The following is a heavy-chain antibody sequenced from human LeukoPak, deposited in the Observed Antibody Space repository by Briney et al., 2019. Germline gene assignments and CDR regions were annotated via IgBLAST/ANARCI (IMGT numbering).Heavy chain of an antibody. CDR2: IIPIFGTA. V-gene: IGHV1-69*13. J-gene: IGHJ5*02. CDR3: ARAGYRTYYYDSSGPQGWFDP. D-gene: IGHD3-22*01. CDR1: GGTFSSYA. Sequence: ASVKVSCKASGGTFSSYAISWVRQAPGQGLEWMGGIIPIFGTANYAQKFQGRVTITADESTSTAYMELSSLRSEDTAVYYCARAGYRTYYYDSSGPQGWFDPWGQGTLVTVSS.